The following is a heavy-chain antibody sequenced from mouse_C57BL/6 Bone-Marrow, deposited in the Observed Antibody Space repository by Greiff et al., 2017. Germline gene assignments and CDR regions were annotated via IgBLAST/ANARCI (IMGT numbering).Heavy chain of an antibody. Sequence: QVHVKQSGAELVRPGTSVKMSCKASGYTFTNYWIGWAKQRPEHGLEWIGDIYPGGGYTNSNEKFKGKATLTADKSSSTAYMQFSSLTSEDSAIYYCARSGTRYYYAMDYWGQGTSVTVSS. V-gene: IGHV1-63*01. CDR2: IYPGGGYT. CDR3: ARSGTRYYYAMDY. CDR1: GYTFTNYW. J-gene: IGHJ4*01. D-gene: IGHD4-1*01.